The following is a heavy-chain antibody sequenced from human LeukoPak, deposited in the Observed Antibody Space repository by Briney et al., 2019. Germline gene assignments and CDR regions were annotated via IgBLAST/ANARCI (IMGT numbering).Heavy chain of an antibody. CDR3: AKDVDGYEDWFDP. V-gene: IGHV3-30*18. J-gene: IGHJ5*02. CDR1: EFSVGSNY. Sequence: GGSLRLSCAASEFSVGSNYMTWVRQAPGKGLEWVAVISYDGSNKYYADSVKGRFTISRDNSKNTMDLQMNSLRPEDTGIYYCAKDVDGYEDWFDPWGQGTLVTVSS. CDR2: ISYDGSNK. D-gene: IGHD2-2*03.